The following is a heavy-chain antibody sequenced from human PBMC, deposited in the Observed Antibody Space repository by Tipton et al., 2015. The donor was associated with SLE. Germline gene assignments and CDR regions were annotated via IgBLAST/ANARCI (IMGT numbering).Heavy chain of an antibody. CDR2: ISYDGSNK. CDR3: ARGTIFGVVVVDHYYMDV. V-gene: IGHV3-30*04. CDR1: GFTFSNYA. D-gene: IGHD3-3*01. Sequence: SLRLSCAASGFTFSNYAMHWVRQAPGKGLEWVAVISYDGSNKYYIDSVKGRFTISKDNSNNTLYLQMNSLRAEDTAVYYCARGTIFGVVVVDHYYMDVWGKGTTVTVS. J-gene: IGHJ6*03.